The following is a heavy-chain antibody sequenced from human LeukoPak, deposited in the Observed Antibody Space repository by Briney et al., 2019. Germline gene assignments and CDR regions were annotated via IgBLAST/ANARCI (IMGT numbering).Heavy chain of an antibody. CDR3: AKDSGNIVVASKDY. V-gene: IGHV3-23*01. Sequence: GGSLRLSCAASGFTFSSYAMSWVRQAPGKGLEWVSAISGSGGSTYYADSVKGRFTISGDNSKNTLYLQMNSLRAEDTAVYYCAKDSGNIVVASKDYWGQGTLVTVSS. CDR2: ISGSGGST. J-gene: IGHJ4*02. CDR1: GFTFSSYA. D-gene: IGHD2-15*01.